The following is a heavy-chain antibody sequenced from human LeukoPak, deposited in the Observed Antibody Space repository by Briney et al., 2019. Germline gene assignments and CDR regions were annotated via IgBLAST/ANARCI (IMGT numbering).Heavy chain of an antibody. CDR2: ISYDGSNK. CDR1: GFTFSSYA. D-gene: IGHD3-9*01. Sequence: GGSLRLSCAASGFTFSSYAMHWVRQAPSKGLEWVAVISYDGSNKYYADSVKGRFTISRDNSKNTLYLQMNSLRAEDTAVYYCARGLYYDILTGYLYFDYWGQGTLVTVSS. V-gene: IGHV3-30*04. CDR3: ARGLYYDILTGYLYFDY. J-gene: IGHJ4*02.